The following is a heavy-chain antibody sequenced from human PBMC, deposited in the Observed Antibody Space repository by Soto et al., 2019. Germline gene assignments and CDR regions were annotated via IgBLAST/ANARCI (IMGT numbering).Heavy chain of an antibody. D-gene: IGHD3-22*01. CDR1: GYSISSGYY. CDR3: ARDENYYDSSGYYFVARDDAFDI. J-gene: IGHJ3*02. CDR2: IYHSGST. V-gene: IGHV4-38-2*02. Sequence: SETLSLTCAVSGYSISSGYYWGWIRPPPGKGLEGIGSIYHSGSTYYNPSLKSRVTISVDTSKNQFSLKLSSVSAADTAVYYCARDENYYDSSGYYFVARDDAFDIWGQGTMVTVSS.